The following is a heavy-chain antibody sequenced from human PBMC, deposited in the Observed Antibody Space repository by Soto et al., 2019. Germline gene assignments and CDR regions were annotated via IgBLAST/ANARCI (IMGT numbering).Heavy chain of an antibody. CDR3: ARDAYYYDSSGYYCFDY. D-gene: IGHD3-22*01. CDR1: GYAFSSYG. V-gene: IGHV1-18*01. J-gene: IGHJ4*02. CDR2: ISAYNGNT. Sequence: ASVKVSCKASGYAFSSYGISWVRHAPGQGLEWMGWISAYNGNTNYAQKLQGRVTMTTDTSTSTAYMELRSLRSDDTAVYYCARDAYYYDSSGYYCFDYWGQGTLVTVSS.